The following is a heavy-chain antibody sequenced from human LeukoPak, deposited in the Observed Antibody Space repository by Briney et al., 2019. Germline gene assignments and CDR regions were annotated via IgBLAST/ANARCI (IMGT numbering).Heavy chain of an antibody. CDR1: GLTFTGSD. V-gene: IGHV3-21*01. Sequence: GGSLRLSCVASGLTFTGSDFNWIRQAPGKGLEWLSTITRSGSNLYYADSVKGRFTTSRDDAKDSVYLQMESLRVVDTAIYYCARNFDSWGQGTLVTVSS. J-gene: IGHJ4*02. CDR3: ARNFDS. CDR2: ITRSGSNL.